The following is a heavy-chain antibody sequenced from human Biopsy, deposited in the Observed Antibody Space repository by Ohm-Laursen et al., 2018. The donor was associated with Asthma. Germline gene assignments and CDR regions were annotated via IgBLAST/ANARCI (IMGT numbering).Heavy chain of an antibody. D-gene: IGHD6-19*01. CDR3: ARGDSSGWSHYYFDY. V-gene: IGHV3-53*01. CDR2: IYSGGTS. Sequence: SLRLSCSASGFADSRDYMFWVRQAPGKGLEWVSVIYSGGTSHTADSVRGRFTISRDFSKNTLHLQMHSLRVEDTAVYYCARGDSSGWSHYYFDYGGQGTLVTVSS. CDR1: GFADSRDY. J-gene: IGHJ4*02.